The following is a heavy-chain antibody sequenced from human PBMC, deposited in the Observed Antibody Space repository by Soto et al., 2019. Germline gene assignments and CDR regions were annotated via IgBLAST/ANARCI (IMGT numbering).Heavy chain of an antibody. D-gene: IGHD1-26*01. J-gene: IGHJ4*02. V-gene: IGHV1-18*01. CDR2: ISAHNGNT. CDR3: ARGRYGDY. Sequence: QVHLVQSGAEVKKPGASVKVSCKGSGYDFTTYGITWVRQAPGQGLEWMAWISAHNGNTDHAQKLQGTVTVTRDTSTRTAYLETRSLRSDDTAMYYCARGRYGDYWGQGALVTVS. CDR1: GYDFTTYG.